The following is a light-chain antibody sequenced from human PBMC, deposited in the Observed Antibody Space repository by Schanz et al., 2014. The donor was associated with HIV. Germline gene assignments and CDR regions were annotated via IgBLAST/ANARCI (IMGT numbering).Light chain of an antibody. V-gene: IGLV2-14*02. CDR1: SSNIGTYDL. CDR2: EDY. J-gene: IGLJ1*01. CDR3: CSYTSSTTYV. Sequence: QSALTQPASVSGSPGQSITISCTGTSSNIGTYDLVSWYQQHPGKAPKVIIYEDYKRPSGVPDRFSGSTSGNTAFLTVSGLQAEDEADYYCCSYTSSTTYVFGTGTKLTVL.